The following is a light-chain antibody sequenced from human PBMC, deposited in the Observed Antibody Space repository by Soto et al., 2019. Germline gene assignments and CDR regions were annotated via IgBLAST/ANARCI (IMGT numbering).Light chain of an antibody. CDR1: SSDVGGYNY. J-gene: IGLJ1*01. Sequence: QSALTQPRSVSGSPGQSVTISCTGTSSDVGGYNYVSWYQQHPGKAPKVMIYDVSERPSGVPDRFSGSKSGNTASLTISGLPAEDEADYYCCSYAGSPRDVFGTGTKLTVL. CDR3: CSYAGSPRDV. V-gene: IGLV2-11*01. CDR2: DVS.